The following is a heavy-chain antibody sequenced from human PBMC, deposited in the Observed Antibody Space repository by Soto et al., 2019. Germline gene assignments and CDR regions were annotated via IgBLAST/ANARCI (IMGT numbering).Heavy chain of an antibody. J-gene: IGHJ4*02. CDR2: ISGSGGST. D-gene: IGHD3-22*01. V-gene: IGHV3-23*01. CDR3: AKEYYYYDSSSYQFDD. CDR1: GFTFSSYA. Sequence: GGSLRLSCAASGFTFSSYAMSWVRQAPGKGLEWVSAISGSGGSTYYADSVKGRFTISRDNSKNTLYLQMNSLRAEDTAVYYCAKEYYYYDSSSYQFDDWGQGTLVTVSS.